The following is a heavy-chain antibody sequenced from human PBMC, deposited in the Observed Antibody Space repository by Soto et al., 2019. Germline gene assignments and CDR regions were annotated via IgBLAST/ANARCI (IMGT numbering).Heavy chain of an antibody. CDR3: ASGYYDSSGYSIDY. CDR2: LIVILGST. CDR1: GGTFSSFA. V-gene: IGHV1-69*01. Sequence: QVQLVQSGAEVKKPGSSVKVSCKSSGGTFSSFAFSWVRQAPGEGLEWMGGLIVILGSTNYAQKFEGRVTITADEGSSTAYMEVIGLRSEDTAVYLCASGYYDSSGYSIDYWGQGTQVTVST. J-gene: IGHJ4*02. D-gene: IGHD3-22*01.